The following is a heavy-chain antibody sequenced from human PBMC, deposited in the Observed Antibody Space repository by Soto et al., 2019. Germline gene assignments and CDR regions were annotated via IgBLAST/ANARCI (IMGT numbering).Heavy chain of an antibody. D-gene: IGHD2-15*01. Sequence: ETLSLTCDVYGESFSGNFWNWIRQPPGRGLEWIGDVNHNGRTNYNPSLKSRVTMSVDASKSQFSLKLSSVTAADTAVYFCARGPGYCSAGTCYSDFFDPWGQGILVTVSS. CDR1: GESFSGNF. CDR2: VNHNGRT. J-gene: IGHJ5*02. V-gene: IGHV4-34*01. CDR3: ARGPGYCSAGTCYSDFFDP.